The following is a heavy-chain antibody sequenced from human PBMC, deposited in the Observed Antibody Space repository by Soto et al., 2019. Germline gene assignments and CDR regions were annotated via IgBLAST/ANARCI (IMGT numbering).Heavy chain of an antibody. V-gene: IGHV3-33*06. CDR3: AKAGHGDYGWS. D-gene: IGHD4-17*01. Sequence: QVYLEESGGGVVQPGRSLRLSCAASGFTFDNFAMHWVRQAPGKGLEWVAVIWYDGSNKYYADSVKGRFSISRDNSKNTLSLQMSSLGVDDTAVYYCAKAGHGDYGWSWGQGTPVTVSS. CDR2: IWYDGSNK. CDR1: GFTFDNFA. J-gene: IGHJ4*02.